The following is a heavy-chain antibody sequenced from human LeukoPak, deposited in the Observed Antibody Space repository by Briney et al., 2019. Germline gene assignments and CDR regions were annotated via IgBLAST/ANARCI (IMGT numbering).Heavy chain of an antibody. V-gene: IGHV3-7*01. Sequence: GGSLRLSCVASVSSGLTRWMNWVRQAPGKGLEWVAIKKEDGSDKYYVDSVKGRFTISRDNAKNSVYLQMNSLRVEDTAVYYCASAAGWEFGYWGQGTLVTASS. CDR3: ASAAGWEFGY. CDR1: VSSGLTRW. J-gene: IGHJ4*02. D-gene: IGHD1-26*01. CDR2: KKEDGSDK.